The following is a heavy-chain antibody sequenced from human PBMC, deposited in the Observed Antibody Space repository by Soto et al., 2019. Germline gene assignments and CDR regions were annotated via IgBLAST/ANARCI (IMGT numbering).Heavy chain of an antibody. D-gene: IGHD2-2*01. CDR1: GYSFTSYW. J-gene: IGHJ4*02. V-gene: IGHV5-51*01. Sequence: GESLKISCKGSGYSFTSYWIGWVRQMPGKGLEWMGIIYPGDSDTRYSPSFQGQVTISADKSISTAYLQWSSLKASDTAMYYCARTPDCSSTSCYLVAYWGQGTLVTVSS. CDR2: IYPGDSDT. CDR3: ARTPDCSSTSCYLVAY.